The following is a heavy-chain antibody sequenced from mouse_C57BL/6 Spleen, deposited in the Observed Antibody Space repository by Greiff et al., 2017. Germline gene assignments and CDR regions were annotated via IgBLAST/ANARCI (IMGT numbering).Heavy chain of an antibody. V-gene: IGHV2-4*01. CDR2: IWSGGST. D-gene: IGHD2-1*01. J-gene: IGHJ4*01. Sequence: VQGVESGPGLVQPSQSLSITCTVSGFSLTSYGVHWVRQPPGKGLEWLGVIWSGGSTDYNAAFISRLSISKDNSKSQVFFKMNSLQADDTAIYYCAKGGVRYAMDYWGQGTSVTVSS. CDR3: AKGGVRYAMDY. CDR1: GFSLTSYG.